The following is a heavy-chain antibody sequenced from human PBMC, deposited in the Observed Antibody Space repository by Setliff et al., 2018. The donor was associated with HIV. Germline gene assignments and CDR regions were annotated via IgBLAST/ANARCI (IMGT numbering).Heavy chain of an antibody. Sequence: ASVKVSCKASGYTFTGYFIHWVRQAPGQGLEWMGRINPNTGDTNYAQKFQDRVTMTRDTSINTAYMELSRLRSDDTAVYYCAREYDVLTGYYTSAFDIWGQGTMVTVSS. CDR1: GYTFTGYF. V-gene: IGHV1-2*06. CDR2: INPNTGDT. D-gene: IGHD3-9*01. CDR3: AREYDVLTGYYTSAFDI. J-gene: IGHJ3*02.